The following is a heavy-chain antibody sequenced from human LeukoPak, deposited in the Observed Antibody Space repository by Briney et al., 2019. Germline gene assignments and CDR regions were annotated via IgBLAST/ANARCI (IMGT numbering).Heavy chain of an antibody. CDR1: GFTFSSYG. CDR3: ARYCSGVSCYSGYDY. D-gene: IGHD2-15*01. CDR2: ISTNGGGT. J-gene: IGHJ4*02. V-gene: IGHV3-64*01. Sequence: PGGSLRLSCAASGFTFSSYGMHWVRQTPGKGLEYVSAISTNGGGTYYANSVKGRFTISRDNSKNTLYLQMGSLRAEDMAVYYCARYCSGVSCYSGYDYWGQGTLVTVSS.